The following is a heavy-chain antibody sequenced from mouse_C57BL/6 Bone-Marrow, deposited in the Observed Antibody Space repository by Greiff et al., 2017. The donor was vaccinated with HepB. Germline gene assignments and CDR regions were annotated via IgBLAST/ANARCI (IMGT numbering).Heavy chain of an antibody. V-gene: IGHV1-61*01. J-gene: IGHJ2*01. Sequence: VQLQQPGAELVRPGSSVKLSCKASGYTFTSYWMDWVKQRPGQGLEWIGNIYPSDIETHYNQKFKDKATLTVDKSSSTAYMQLSSLTSEDSAVYYCASNYYFDYWGQGTTLTVSS. D-gene: IGHD1-3*01. CDR2: IYPSDIET. CDR1: GYTFTSYW. CDR3: ASNYYFDY.